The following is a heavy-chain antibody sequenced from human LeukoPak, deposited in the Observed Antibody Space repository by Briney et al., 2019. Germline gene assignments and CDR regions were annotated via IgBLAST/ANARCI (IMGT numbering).Heavy chain of an antibody. D-gene: IGHD3-3*01. CDR1: GGSFSGYY. J-gene: IGHJ6*04. Sequence: SETLSLTCAVYGGSFSGYYWSWIRQPPGKGLEWIGEINHSGSTNYNPSLKSRVTVSVDTSKNQFSLKLCSVTAADTAVYYCARGRTGITIFGVVIIHSGMDVWGKGTTVTVSS. CDR3: ARGRTGITIFGVVIIHSGMDV. CDR2: INHSGST. V-gene: IGHV4-34*01.